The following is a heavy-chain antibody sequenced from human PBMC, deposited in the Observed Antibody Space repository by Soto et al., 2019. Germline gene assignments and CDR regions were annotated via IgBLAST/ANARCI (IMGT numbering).Heavy chain of an antibody. J-gene: IGHJ5*02. CDR2: IIPILNSP. CDR1: GGTFGSYA. D-gene: IGHD2-2*01. CDR3: ARVIPGVEAWFDP. V-gene: IGHV1-69*01. Sequence: QVQLVQSGAEVKKPGSSVKVSCKASGGTFGSYAITWVRRAPGQGLEWLGGIIPILNSPAYAQKFQARVVITVDEITNTAYMDLRSLTSDDTAVYYCARVIPGVEAWFDPWGQGTLVTVSS.